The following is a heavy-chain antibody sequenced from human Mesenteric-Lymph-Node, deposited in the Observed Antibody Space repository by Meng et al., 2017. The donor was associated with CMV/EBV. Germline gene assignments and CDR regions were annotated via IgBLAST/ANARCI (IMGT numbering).Heavy chain of an antibody. CDR1: GWWFSGYH. Sequence: VYGWWFSGYHRARVRQSQEKGLMSIYDINHSEATTHHPSFTIRIIISIDTATIQISLNMSSVTAADTAVYYCARGSSYDMLTGYFDYWGQGALVTVSS. J-gene: IGHJ4*02. CDR3: ARGSSYDMLTGYFDY. CDR2: INHSEAT. V-gene: IGHV4-34*01. D-gene: IGHD3-9*01.